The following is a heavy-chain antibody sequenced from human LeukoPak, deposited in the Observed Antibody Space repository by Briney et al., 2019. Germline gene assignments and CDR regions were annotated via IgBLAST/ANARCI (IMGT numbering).Heavy chain of an antibody. J-gene: IGHJ6*04. Sequence: PSETLSLTCTVSGGSISSGDYYWTWIRQPPGKGLEWIGYIYYSGSTHYNPSLKSRVSISVDTAKNQFSLNLSSVTAADTAVYYCARGKGSGAAADYYYGMDVWGKGTTVTVSS. CDR1: GGSISSGDYY. CDR3: ARGKGSGAAADYYYGMDV. V-gene: IGHV4-30-4*01. D-gene: IGHD6-13*01. CDR2: IYYSGST.